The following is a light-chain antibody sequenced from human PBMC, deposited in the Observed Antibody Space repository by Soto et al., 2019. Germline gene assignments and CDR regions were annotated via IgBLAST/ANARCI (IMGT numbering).Light chain of an antibody. CDR1: QGISSY. V-gene: IGKV1-9*01. J-gene: IGKJ4*01. CDR2: AAS. Sequence: DLQFTPSPSLLSSSVGDRVTITFRASQGISSYLAWYQQKPGKAPKLLIYAASTLQSGVPSRFSGSGSGTEFTLTISSLQPEDFATYYCQQLNSYPLTFGGGTKVDIK. CDR3: QQLNSYPLT.